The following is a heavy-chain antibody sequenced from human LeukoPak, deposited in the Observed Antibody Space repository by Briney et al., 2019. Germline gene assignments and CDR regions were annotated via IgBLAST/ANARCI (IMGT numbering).Heavy chain of an antibody. D-gene: IGHD6-13*01. CDR2: ISGSGGST. CDR1: GFTFSSYA. J-gene: IGHJ2*01. CDR3: AKGGRGIGVASTQRWYFDL. Sequence: GGSLRLSCAASGFTFSSYAMSWVCQAPGKGLEWVSAISGSGGSTYYADSVKGRFTISRDNSKNTLYLQMNSVRAEDTAVYNCAKGGRGIGVASTQRWYFDLWGRGTLVTVSS. V-gene: IGHV3-23*01.